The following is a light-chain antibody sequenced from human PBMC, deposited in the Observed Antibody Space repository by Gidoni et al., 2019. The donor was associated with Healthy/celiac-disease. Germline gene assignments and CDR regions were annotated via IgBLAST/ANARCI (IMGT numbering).Light chain of an antibody. V-gene: IGKV1-5*01. Sequence: DIQMPQSPSTLSASVGERVTITCRASQSISSWLAWYQQKPGKAPKLLIYDASSLESGVPSRFSGRGSGTEFTLTISSLQPDDFATYYCQQYKSYSWTFGQGTKVEIK. J-gene: IGKJ1*01. CDR1: QSISSW. CDR2: DAS. CDR3: QQYKSYSWT.